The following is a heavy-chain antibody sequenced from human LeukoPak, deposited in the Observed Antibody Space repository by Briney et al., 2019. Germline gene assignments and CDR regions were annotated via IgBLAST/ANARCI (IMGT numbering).Heavy chain of an antibody. CDR2: ISYDGSNK. V-gene: IGHV3-30*18. CDR3: AKVSYGSEKTHPVDI. J-gene: IGHJ3*02. D-gene: IGHD3-10*01. CDR1: GFTFSSYA. Sequence: GGSLRLSCAASGFTFSSYAMSWVRQAPGKGLEWVAVISYDGSNKYYADSVKGRFTISRDNSKNTLYLQMNSLRAEDTAVYYCAKVSYGSEKTHPVDIWGQGTMVTVSS.